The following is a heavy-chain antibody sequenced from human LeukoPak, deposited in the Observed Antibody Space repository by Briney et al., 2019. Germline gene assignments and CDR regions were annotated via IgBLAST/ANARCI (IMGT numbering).Heavy chain of an antibody. J-gene: IGHJ3*02. CDR1: GGSINNYY. Sequence: PSETLSLTCTVSGGSINNYYWSWIRQPAGKGLEWIGRIYTRGSTNYNPSLKRRVTISVHTSKNQFSLKLSSVTAADTAVYYCARDPYYCGACYSGAFDIWGQGTMVTVSS. D-gene: IGHD2-21*02. CDR2: IYTRGST. CDR3: ARDPYYCGACYSGAFDI. V-gene: IGHV4-4*07.